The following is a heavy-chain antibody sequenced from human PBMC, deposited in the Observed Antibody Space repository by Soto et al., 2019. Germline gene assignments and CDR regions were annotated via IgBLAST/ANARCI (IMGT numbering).Heavy chain of an antibody. J-gene: IGHJ5*02. CDR3: ARESKVIAAAGTGNRNWFDP. CDR1: GYTFTSYA. V-gene: IGHV1-3*01. Sequence: ASVKVSCKASGYTFTSYAMHWVRQAPGQRLEWMGWINAGNGNTKYSQKFQGRVTITRDTSASTAYMELSSLRSDETAVYYCARESKVIAAAGTGNRNWFDPWGQGTLVTVSS. D-gene: IGHD6-13*01. CDR2: INAGNGNT.